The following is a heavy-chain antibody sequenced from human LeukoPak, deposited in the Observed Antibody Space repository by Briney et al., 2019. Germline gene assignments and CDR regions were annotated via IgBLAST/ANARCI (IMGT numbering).Heavy chain of an antibody. V-gene: IGHV4-4*02. D-gene: IGHD2-2*01. CDR1: GGSISSSNW. CDR2: IYHSGST. J-gene: IGHJ6*04. Sequence: PSGTLSLTCAVSGGSISSSNWWCCVRQPPGKGVEWIGEIYHSGSTNYNPSLKSRVTISVDKSKNQFSLKLSSVAAADTAVYYCARYCSSTSCFSYGMDVWGKGTTVTVSS. CDR3: ARYCSSTSCFSYGMDV.